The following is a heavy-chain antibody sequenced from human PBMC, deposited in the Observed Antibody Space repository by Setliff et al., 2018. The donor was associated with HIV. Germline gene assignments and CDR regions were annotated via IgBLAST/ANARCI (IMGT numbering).Heavy chain of an antibody. Sequence: ASVKVSCKASGYTFTSYAITWVRQAPGQGLEWVGWIDADNGNTNYAQKFQGRVTMTRDTSISTAYMDLSRLRSDDTAVYYCARDHGMWDYGGNFLLREYFHHWGQGTLVTVSS. CDR3: ARDHGMWDYGGNFLLREYFHH. J-gene: IGHJ1*01. D-gene: IGHD4-17*01. CDR2: IDADNGNT. CDR1: GYTFTSYA. V-gene: IGHV1-2*02.